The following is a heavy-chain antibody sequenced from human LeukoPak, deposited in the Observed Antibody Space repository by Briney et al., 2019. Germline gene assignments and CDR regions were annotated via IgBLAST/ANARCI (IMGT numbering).Heavy chain of an antibody. CDR2: ISGSGGST. CDR3: ATPEYYDFWSGYSTNPYYYYYYGMDV. CDR1: GFTFSSYA. J-gene: IGHJ6*02. D-gene: IGHD3-3*01. V-gene: IGHV3-23*01. Sequence: PGGSLRLSCAASGFTFSSYAMSWVRQAPGKGLEWVSAISGSGGSTYYADSVKGRFTISRDNSKNTLYLQMNSLRAEDTAVYYCATPEYYDFWSGYSTNPYYYYYYGMDVWGQGTTVTVSS.